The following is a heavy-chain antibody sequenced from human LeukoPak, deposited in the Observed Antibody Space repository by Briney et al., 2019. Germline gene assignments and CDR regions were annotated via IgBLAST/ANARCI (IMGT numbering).Heavy chain of an antibody. CDR2: IYHSGST. D-gene: IGHD6-13*01. CDR1: GGSISSSNW. Sequence: PSGTLSLTCAVSGGSISSSNWWSWVRPPPGKGLEWIGEIYHSGSTNYNPSLKSRVTISVDTSKNQFSLKLSSVTAADTAVYYCAVVPIPQFPTTPSSSWSFDYWGQGTLVTVSS. J-gene: IGHJ4*02. CDR3: AVVPIPQFPTTPSSSWSFDY. V-gene: IGHV4-4*02.